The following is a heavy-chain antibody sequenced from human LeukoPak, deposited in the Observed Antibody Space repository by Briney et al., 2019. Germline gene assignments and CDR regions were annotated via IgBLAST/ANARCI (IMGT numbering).Heavy chain of an antibody. CDR3: ARGGRYKGMFLTGTYYYYYMDV. Sequence: ASVKVSCKASGYTFTSYDINWVRQAPGHGLEWMGWMNPNSGNTGYAQKFQGRVTMTRNTSISTAYMELSSLRSEDTAVYYCARGGRYKGMFLTGTYYYYYMDVWGKGTTVTISS. CDR2: MNPNSGNT. V-gene: IGHV1-8*01. D-gene: IGHD3-9*01. J-gene: IGHJ6*03. CDR1: GYTFTSYD.